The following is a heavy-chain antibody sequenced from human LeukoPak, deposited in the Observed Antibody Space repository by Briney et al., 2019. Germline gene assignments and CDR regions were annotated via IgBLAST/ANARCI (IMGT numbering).Heavy chain of an antibody. J-gene: IGHJ6*04. D-gene: IGHD2-2*01. CDR2: ITSDGGST. V-gene: IGHV3-64D*06. Sequence: PGGSLRLSCSVSGFTFSNYAMHWVRQASGKGLEYVSAITSDGGSTYYADSVKGRFTISRDNSKNTLYLQMSSLRGEDTAVYYCVKAYCRSTSCYYYYYGMDVWGKGTTVTVSS. CDR1: GFTFSNYA. CDR3: VKAYCRSTSCYYYYYGMDV.